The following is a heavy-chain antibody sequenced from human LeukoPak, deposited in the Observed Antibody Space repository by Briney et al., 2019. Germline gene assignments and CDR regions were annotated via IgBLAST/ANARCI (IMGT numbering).Heavy chain of an antibody. CDR3: ARVENDYSFDY. CDR2: IYHSGST. V-gene: IGHV4-38-2*02. J-gene: IGHJ4*02. CDR1: GYSINSGYF. D-gene: IGHD4-11*01. Sequence: SETLSLTCTVSGYSINSGYFWGWVRQPPGKGLEWIGNIYHSGSTYYNPSLKSRVTISVDTSKRQFSLKLSSVTAADTAVYYCARVENDYSFDYWGQGTLVTVSS.